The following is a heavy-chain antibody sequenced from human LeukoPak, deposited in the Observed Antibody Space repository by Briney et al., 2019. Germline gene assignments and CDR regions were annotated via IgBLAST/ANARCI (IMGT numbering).Heavy chain of an antibody. Sequence: GGSPRLSCAASGFTFDDYAMHWVRQAPGKGLEWVSGISWNSGSIGYADSVKGRFTISRDNAKNSLYLQMNSLRAEDTALYYCAKGKYYYDSSGYSSQGFDYWGQGTLVTVSS. D-gene: IGHD3-22*01. CDR1: GFTFDDYA. J-gene: IGHJ4*02. CDR2: ISWNSGSI. CDR3: AKGKYYYDSSGYSSQGFDY. V-gene: IGHV3-9*01.